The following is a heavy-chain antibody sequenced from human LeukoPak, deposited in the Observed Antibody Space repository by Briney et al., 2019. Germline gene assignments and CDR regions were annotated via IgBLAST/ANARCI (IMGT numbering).Heavy chain of an antibody. CDR3: ARVCRSSCSSKAAAFDY. Sequence: SETLTLTCAVYGGSFSGYYWSWIRQPPGEGLEWIGEINHSGSTNYNPSLKSRVTISVDTSKNQFSLKLSSVTAADTAVYYCARVCRSSCSSKAAAFDYWGQGTLVTVSS. CDR2: INHSGST. J-gene: IGHJ4*02. D-gene: IGHD6-13*01. CDR1: GGSFSGYY. V-gene: IGHV4-34*01.